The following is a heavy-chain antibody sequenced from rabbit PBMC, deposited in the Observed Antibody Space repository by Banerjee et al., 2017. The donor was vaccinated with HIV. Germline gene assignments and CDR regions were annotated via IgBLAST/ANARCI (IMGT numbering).Heavy chain of an antibody. V-gene: IGHV1S45*01. Sequence: QEQLEESGGDLVKPEGSLTLTCTASGFSFSSTYWICWVRQAPGKGLEWIACIYAGSSGSTYYASWAKGRFTISKTSSTTVTLQMTGLTAADTATYFCAKYYVPYYFNLWGPGTLVTVS. CDR3: AKYYVPYYFNL. CDR1: GFSFSSTYW. CDR2: IYAGSSGST. J-gene: IGHJ4*01. D-gene: IGHD1-1*01.